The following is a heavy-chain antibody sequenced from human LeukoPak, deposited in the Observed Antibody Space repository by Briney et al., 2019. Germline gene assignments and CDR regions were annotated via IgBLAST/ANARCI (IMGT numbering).Heavy chain of an antibody. CDR1: GYTFTGYY. Sequence: ASVKASCKASGYTFTGYYMHWVRQAPGQGLEWMGWINPNSGGTNYAQKFQGRATMTRDTSISTAYMELSRLRSDDTAVYYCARDDGDIVVVPAAIYENWFDPWGQGTLVTVSS. J-gene: IGHJ5*02. CDR2: INPNSGGT. CDR3: ARDDGDIVVVPAAIYENWFDP. V-gene: IGHV1-2*02. D-gene: IGHD2-2*02.